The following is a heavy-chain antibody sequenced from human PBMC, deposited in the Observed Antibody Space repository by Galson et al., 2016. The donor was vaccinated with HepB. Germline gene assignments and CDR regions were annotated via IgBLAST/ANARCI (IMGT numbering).Heavy chain of an antibody. Sequence: TLSLTCTVSGGSIISGGYYWSWIRQHPGKGLEWIGYFFSSGNTYYNPSLKSRFTISVDTSKNQSSLTLSSVTAADTAVYYCASGDYDTEYFQHWGQGTLVTVSS. CDR3: ASGDYDTEYFQH. CDR1: GGSIISGGYY. CDR2: FFSSGNT. D-gene: IGHD4-17*01. V-gene: IGHV4-31*03. J-gene: IGHJ1*01.